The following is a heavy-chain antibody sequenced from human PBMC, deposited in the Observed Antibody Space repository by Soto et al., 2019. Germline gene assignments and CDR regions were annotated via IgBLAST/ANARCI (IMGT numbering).Heavy chain of an antibody. CDR2: ISTTGSYI. D-gene: IGHD3-3*01. CDR3: ARGSFGVVIRVHGMDA. V-gene: IGHV3-21*01. J-gene: IGHJ6*02. Sequence: EVQLVESGGGLVKPGGSLRLSCAASGFSFSSYDMNWVRQAPGKGLEWVSSISTTGSYIYYADSVKGRFTVSRDNAKNSLYLQMNSLRDEDAAVYYCARGSFGVVIRVHGMDAWGQGTTVTVSS. CDR1: GFSFSSYD.